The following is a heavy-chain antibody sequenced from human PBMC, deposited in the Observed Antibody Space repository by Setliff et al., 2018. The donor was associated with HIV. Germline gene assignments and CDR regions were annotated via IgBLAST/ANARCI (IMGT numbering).Heavy chain of an antibody. CDR1: RDSISSSSDY. V-gene: IGHV4-39*01. CDR3: ARRIAVAKYYFDF. CDR2: IYSNGRT. J-gene: IGHJ4*02. Sequence: PSETLSLTCTVSRDSISSSSDYWGWIRQSPGKGLEWIGTIYSNGRTYYNPSLKSRVTMSLDTSKSQFSLKLRSVTAADTAVYYCARRIAVAKYYFDFWGQGTLVTV. D-gene: IGHD6-19*01.